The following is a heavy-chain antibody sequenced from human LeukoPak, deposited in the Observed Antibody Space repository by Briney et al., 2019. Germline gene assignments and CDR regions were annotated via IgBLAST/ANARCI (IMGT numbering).Heavy chain of an antibody. Sequence: SVKVSCKASGGTFSSYAISWVRQAPGQGFEWMGRIIPIFGTANYAQKFQGRVTITTDESTSTAYMELSSLRSEDTAVYYCARDGKYSSSANWFDPWGQGTLVTVSS. CDR1: GGTFSSYA. J-gene: IGHJ5*02. CDR2: IIPIFGTA. CDR3: ARDGKYSSSANWFDP. V-gene: IGHV1-69*05. D-gene: IGHD6-13*01.